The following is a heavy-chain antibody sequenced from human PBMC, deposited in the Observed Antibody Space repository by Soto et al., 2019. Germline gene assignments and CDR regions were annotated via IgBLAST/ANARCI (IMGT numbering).Heavy chain of an antibody. J-gene: IGHJ4*02. Sequence: QITLKESGPTLVKPTQTLTLTCTFSGFSLSTSGMGVGWIRQPPGKALEWLSLIYWDDDKRYSPSLESRLSITKDTSKSQVVLTMTNMESVDTGTYYCAHRPPPPGAPGTYFSFDYWGQGILVTVSS. CDR1: GFSLSTSGMG. CDR2: IYWDDDK. V-gene: IGHV2-5*02. CDR3: AHRPPPPGAPGTYFSFDY. D-gene: IGHD6-13*01.